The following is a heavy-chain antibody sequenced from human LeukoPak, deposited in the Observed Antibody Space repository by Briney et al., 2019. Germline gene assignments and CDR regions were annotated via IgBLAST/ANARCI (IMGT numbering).Heavy chain of an antibody. Sequence: PSETLSLTCTVSGGSISTYYWSWIRQPPGKGLEWIAYIDYSASTNYNPSLKSRVTMSLDTSKNQFSLNLRSVTAADTAVYYCARRDNSGYYVYWGQGTLVTVSS. CDR2: IDYSAST. CDR1: GGSISTYY. V-gene: IGHV4-59*08. D-gene: IGHD3-22*01. J-gene: IGHJ4*02. CDR3: ARRDNSGYYVY.